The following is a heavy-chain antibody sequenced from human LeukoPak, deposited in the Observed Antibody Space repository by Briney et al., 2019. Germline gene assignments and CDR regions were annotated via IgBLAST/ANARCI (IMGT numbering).Heavy chain of an antibody. CDR1: GGTFSSYA. CDR3: ARAPYSYGYWFDY. CDR2: IIPIFGTA. Sequence: SVKVSCKASGGTFSSYAISWVRQAPGQGLEWMGGIIPIFGTANYVQKFQGRVTITADESMSTAYMELSSLRSEDTAVYYCARAPYSYGYWFDYWGQGTLVTVSS. D-gene: IGHD5-18*01. V-gene: IGHV1-69*13. J-gene: IGHJ4*02.